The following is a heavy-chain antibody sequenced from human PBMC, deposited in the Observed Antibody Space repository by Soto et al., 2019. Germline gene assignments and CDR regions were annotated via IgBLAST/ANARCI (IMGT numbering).Heavy chain of an antibody. CDR1: GGTFSSYA. Sequence: SVNVSGNASGGTFSSYAISSMRQAPGQGLEWMGGIIPIFGTANYAQKFQGRVTITADESTSTAYMELSGLRSEDTAVYYCARDRISYYYDSSGSYFDYWGQGTLVTVSS. CDR3: ARDRISYYYDSSGSYFDY. D-gene: IGHD3-22*01. CDR2: IIPIFGTA. V-gene: IGHV1-69*13. J-gene: IGHJ4*02.